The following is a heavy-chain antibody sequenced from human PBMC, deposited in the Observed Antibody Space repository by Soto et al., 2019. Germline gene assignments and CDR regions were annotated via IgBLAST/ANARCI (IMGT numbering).Heavy chain of an antibody. D-gene: IGHD2-15*01. J-gene: IGHJ4*02. CDR1: GFTFSSYA. V-gene: IGHV3-23*01. CDR3: VNPRGGYCSGGSCDVLDY. Sequence: EVQLLESGGGLVQPGGSLRLSCAASGFTFSSYAMSWVRQAPGKGLEWVSGISGSGGNTYYAESVEGRFTISRDNSKNTLYLQMDSLRAEDTAVYSCVNPRGGYCSGGSCDVLDYWGQGTLVTVSS. CDR2: ISGSGGNT.